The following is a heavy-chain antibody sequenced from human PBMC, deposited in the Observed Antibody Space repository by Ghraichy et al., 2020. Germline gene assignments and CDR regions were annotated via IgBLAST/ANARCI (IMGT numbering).Heavy chain of an antibody. D-gene: IGHD4-17*01. CDR2: IWYDGSNK. J-gene: IGHJ6*02. Sequence: GGSLRLSCAASGFTFSSYGMHWVRQAPGKGLEWVAVIWYDGSNKYYADSVKGRFTISRDNSKNTLYLQMNSLRAEDTAVYYCARDVGDRYGDFDEDYYYYGMDVWGHGTTVTVSS. CDR1: GFTFSSYG. V-gene: IGHV3-33*01. CDR3: ARDVGDRYGDFDEDYYYYGMDV.